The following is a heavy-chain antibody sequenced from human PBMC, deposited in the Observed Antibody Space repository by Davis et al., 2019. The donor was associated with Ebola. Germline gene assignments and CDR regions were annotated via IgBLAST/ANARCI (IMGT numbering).Heavy chain of an antibody. J-gene: IGHJ5*02. V-gene: IGHV3-13*01. CDR1: GFTFSSYD. Sequence: GESLKISCAASGFTFSSYDMHWVRQATGKGLEWVSAIGTAGDTYYPGSVKGRFTISRENAKNSLYLQMNSLRAEDTAVYYCARAQLWSGDWSDPWGQGTLVTVSS. CDR3: ARAQLWSGDWSDP. CDR2: IGTAGDT. D-gene: IGHD5-18*01.